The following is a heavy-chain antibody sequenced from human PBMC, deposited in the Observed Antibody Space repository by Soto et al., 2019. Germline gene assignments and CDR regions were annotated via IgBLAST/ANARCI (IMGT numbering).Heavy chain of an antibody. J-gene: IGHJ3*02. CDR3: ARACNFDWSIGKPHAFDI. D-gene: IGHD3-9*01. Sequence: ASVKVSCKGSGYTLTGYNMHWVRQAPGHGLEWMGWINPNSGGTNYAQKFQGWVTMTRDTSISTAYMELSRLRSDDTAVYYCARACNFDWSIGKPHAFDIWGQGTMVTVSS. CDR1: GYTLTGYN. V-gene: IGHV1-2*04. CDR2: INPNSGGT.